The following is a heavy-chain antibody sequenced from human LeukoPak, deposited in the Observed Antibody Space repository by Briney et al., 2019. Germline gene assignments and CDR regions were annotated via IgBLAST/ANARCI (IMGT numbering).Heavy chain of an antibody. J-gene: IGHJ6*03. CDR2: ISSSSSYI. D-gene: IGHD6-13*01. Sequence: GGSLRLSCAASGFTFSSYSMNWVRQAPGKGLEWVSSISSSSSYIYYADSVKGRFTISRDNAKNSLYLQMNSLRAEDTAVYYCARVPEAAAAGYYMDVWGKGTTVTVSS. CDR1: GFTFSSYS. V-gene: IGHV3-21*01. CDR3: ARVPEAAAAGYYMDV.